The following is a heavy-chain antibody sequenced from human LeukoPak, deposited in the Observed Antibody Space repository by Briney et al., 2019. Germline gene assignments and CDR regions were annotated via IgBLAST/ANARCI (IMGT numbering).Heavy chain of an antibody. D-gene: IGHD4-23*01. Sequence: SETLSLTCTVSGGSINSYSWSWIRQPPGKGLEWIGSIYYSGTTNYNPSLKSRVTISLDTSKNQFSLKLTSVTAADTALYYCARRDYGGLAYFFDYWGRGTLVTVSS. V-gene: IGHV4-59*08. CDR3: ARRDYGGLAYFFDY. J-gene: IGHJ4*02. CDR1: GGSINSYS. CDR2: IYYSGTT.